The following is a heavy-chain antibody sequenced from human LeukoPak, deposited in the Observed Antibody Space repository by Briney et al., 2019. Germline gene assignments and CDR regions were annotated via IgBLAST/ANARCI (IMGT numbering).Heavy chain of an antibody. CDR3: AILIKLSYDFWGGHNSYYFDY. D-gene: IGHD3-3*01. CDR2: INHSGST. Sequence: SETLSLTCAVYGGSFSGYYWSWIRQPPGKGLEWIGEINHSGSTNYNPSLKSRVTISVDTSKNQFSLKLSSVTAADTAVYYCAILIKLSYDFWGGHNSYYFDYWGQGTLVTVSS. CDR1: GGSFSGYY. J-gene: IGHJ4*02. V-gene: IGHV4-34*01.